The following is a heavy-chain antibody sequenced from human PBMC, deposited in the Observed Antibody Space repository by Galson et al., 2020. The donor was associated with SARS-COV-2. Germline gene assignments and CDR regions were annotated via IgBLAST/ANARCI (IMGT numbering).Heavy chain of an antibody. J-gene: IGHJ4*02. D-gene: IGHD2-21*02. CDR3: ARHVPLKRKAYCGGDCYPGRPLDY. CDR1: GGSISSSSYY. V-gene: IGHV4-39*01. Sequence: SETLSLTCTVSGGSISSSSYYWGWIRQPPGKGLEWIGSIYYSGSTYYNPSLKSRVTISVDTSKNQFSLKLSSVTAADTAVYYCARHVPLKRKAYCGGDCYPGRPLDYWGQGTLVTVSS. CDR2: IYYSGST.